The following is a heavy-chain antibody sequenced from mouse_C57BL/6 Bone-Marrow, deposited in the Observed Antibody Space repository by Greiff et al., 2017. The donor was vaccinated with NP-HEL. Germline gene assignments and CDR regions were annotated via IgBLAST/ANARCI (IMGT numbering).Heavy chain of an antibody. Sequence: QVQLQQSGAELVRPGTSVKVSCKASGYAFTNYLIEWVKQRPGQGLEWIGVINPGSGGTNYNEKFKGKATLTADKSSSTAYMQLSSLTSEDSAVYVCAKSSDYSNYGRFAYWGQGTLVTVSA. V-gene: IGHV1-54*01. J-gene: IGHJ3*01. D-gene: IGHD2-5*01. CDR3: AKSSDYSNYGRFAY. CDR1: GYAFTNYL. CDR2: INPGSGGT.